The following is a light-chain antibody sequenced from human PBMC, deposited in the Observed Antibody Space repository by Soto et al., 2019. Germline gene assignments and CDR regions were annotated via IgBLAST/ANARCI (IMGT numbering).Light chain of an antibody. CDR3: SSYTSSSTLVV. CDR2: DVS. V-gene: IGLV2-14*01. CDR1: SSDVGGYNY. Sequence: QSALTQPASVSGSPGQSITISCTGTSSDVGGYNYVSWYHQHPGKAPKLMIYDVSNRPSGVSNRFSGSKSGNTASLTISGLQAEAEADYYCSSYTSSSTLVVFGGGTKLTVL. J-gene: IGLJ2*01.